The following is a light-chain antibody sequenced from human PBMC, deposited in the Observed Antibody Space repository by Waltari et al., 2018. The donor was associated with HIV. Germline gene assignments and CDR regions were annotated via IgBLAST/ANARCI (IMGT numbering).Light chain of an antibody. J-gene: IGLJ2*01. CDR2: GVS. CDR1: TTDIGGYHY. Sequence: QSALTQPASVSGSPGQSLPISCNGTTTDIGGYHYVSWSQRHPDKAPKLIIFGVSNRPSGISSRFSGSKSGNTASLTISGLQAEDEADYYCCSYTKLTTHYVLFGGGTKLTVL. V-gene: IGLV2-14*03. CDR3: CSYTKLTTHYVL.